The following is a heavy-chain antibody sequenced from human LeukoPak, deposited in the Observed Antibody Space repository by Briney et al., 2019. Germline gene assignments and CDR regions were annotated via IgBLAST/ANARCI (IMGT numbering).Heavy chain of an antibody. D-gene: IGHD6-13*01. V-gene: IGHV3-30*04. CDR3: AGAGTSYYYYYYMDV. Sequence: GGSLRLSCAASGFTFSSYAMYWVRQAPGKGLEWVAVISYDGSNKYYADSVKGRFTISRDNSKNTLYLQMNSLRAEDTAVYYCAGAGTSYYYYYYMDVWGKGTTVTVSS. CDR2: ISYDGSNK. J-gene: IGHJ6*03. CDR1: GFTFSSYA.